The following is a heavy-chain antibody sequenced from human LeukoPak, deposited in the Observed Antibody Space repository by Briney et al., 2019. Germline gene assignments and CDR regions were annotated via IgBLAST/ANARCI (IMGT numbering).Heavy chain of an antibody. D-gene: IGHD5-12*01. CDR2: ISSRSSYI. CDR1: GFTFSSYS. J-gene: IGHJ4*02. CDR3: ASVYSGYDDY. Sequence: PGGSLRLSCAASGFTFSSYSMNWVRQAPGKGLEWVSSISSRSSYIYYADSVKGRFTLSRDNAKNTLYLQMNSLRAEDTAVYYCASVYSGYDDYWGQGTLVTVSS. V-gene: IGHV3-21*01.